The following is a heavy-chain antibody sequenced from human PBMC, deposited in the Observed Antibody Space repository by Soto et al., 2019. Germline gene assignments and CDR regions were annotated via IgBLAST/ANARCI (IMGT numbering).Heavy chain of an antibody. D-gene: IGHD1-1*01. CDR2: LNGGTGQT. Sequence: GASVKVSCKASGYTFSTYAIHWVRQASGQSLEWMGWLNGGTGQTRYSQRFQDRVTITRDTSASTAYMEVSSLRPEDTAVYYCARGKGMEENYYYYGMDIWGQGTTVTVSS. V-gene: IGHV1-3*01. CDR3: ARGKGMEENYYYYGMDI. J-gene: IGHJ6*02. CDR1: GYTFSTYA.